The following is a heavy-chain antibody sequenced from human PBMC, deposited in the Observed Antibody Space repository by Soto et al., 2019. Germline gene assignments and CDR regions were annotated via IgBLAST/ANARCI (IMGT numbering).Heavy chain of an antibody. CDR2: ISSSGRTI. V-gene: IGHV3-48*03. CDR3: ARDQKQNEVWDVDCLYRYRPFED. J-gene: IGHJ3*01. CDR1: GFPLISYE. D-gene: IGHD3-9*01. Sequence: GPLRLFCAASGFPLISYEVKWVRQAPGKWLEWVSYISSSGRTIYYADSVKGRFTISRYDAKHSLYLQMNRLRAEDTAVYCCARDQKQNEVWDVDCLYRYRPFEDWGQGTMLTFSS.